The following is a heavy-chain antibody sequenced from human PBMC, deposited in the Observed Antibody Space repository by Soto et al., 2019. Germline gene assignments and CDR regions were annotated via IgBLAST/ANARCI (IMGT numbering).Heavy chain of an antibody. V-gene: IGHV4-59*01. Sequence: SRSTDVGRASIREKVYTSVGPTPGKRLEWIGYIYLGGSINYNPSFKSRVIISVDTSKNQFSVRLSSVTAADTAVYYCAKLGGGSHSHFDYWGQGKMVTVSS. CDR1: RASIREKV. J-gene: IGHJ4*02. CDR2: IYLGGSI. CDR3: AKLGGGSHSHFDY. D-gene: IGHD1-26*01.